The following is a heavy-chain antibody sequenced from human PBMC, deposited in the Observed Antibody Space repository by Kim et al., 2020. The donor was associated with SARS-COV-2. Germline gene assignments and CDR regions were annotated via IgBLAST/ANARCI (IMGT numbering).Heavy chain of an antibody. CDR3: AREGLEPYSGYDGSGWYLGY. CDR2: TYYRSKWYN. Sequence: SQTLSLTCAISGDSVSSNSAAWNWIRQSPSRGLEWLGRTYYRSKWYNDYAVSVKSRITINPDTSKNQFSLQLNSVTPEDTAVYYCAREGLEPYSGYDGSGWYLGYWGQGTLVTVSS. V-gene: IGHV6-1*01. J-gene: IGHJ4*02. D-gene: IGHD5-12*01. CDR1: GDSVSSNSAA.